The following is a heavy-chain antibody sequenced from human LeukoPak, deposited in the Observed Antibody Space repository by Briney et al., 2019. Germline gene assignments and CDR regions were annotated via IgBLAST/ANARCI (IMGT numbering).Heavy chain of an antibody. D-gene: IGHD4-17*01. CDR3: ARAYGDYTFDY. CDR2: IYYSGST. Sequence: SETLSLTCTVSGGSISSYYWSWIRQPPGKGLEWIGYIYYSGSTNYNPSLKSRVTLSVDTSKNQFSLKLSSVTAADTAVYYCARAYGDYTFDYWGQGTLVTVSS. CDR1: GGSISSYY. V-gene: IGHV4-59*01. J-gene: IGHJ4*02.